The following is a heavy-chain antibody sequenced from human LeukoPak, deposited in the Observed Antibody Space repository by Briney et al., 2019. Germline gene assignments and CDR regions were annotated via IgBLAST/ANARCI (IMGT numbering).Heavy chain of an antibody. J-gene: IGHJ5*02. CDR3: ARLTPVPPYLDSSGWNWFDP. Sequence: PSETLSLTCTVSGGSISSSSYYWGWIRQPPGKGLEWIGRIYYSGSTYYNPSLKSRVTISVDTSKNQFSLKLSSVTAADTAVYYCARLTPVPPYLDSSGWNWFDPWGQGTLVTVSS. D-gene: IGHD6-19*01. CDR1: GGSISSSSYY. V-gene: IGHV4-39*01. CDR2: IYYSGST.